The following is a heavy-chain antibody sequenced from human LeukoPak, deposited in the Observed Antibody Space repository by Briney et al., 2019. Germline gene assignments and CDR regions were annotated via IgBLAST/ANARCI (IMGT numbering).Heavy chain of an antibody. D-gene: IGHD1-26*01. CDR2: ISYDGSNK. Sequence: GGSLRLSCAASGFTSSRYGMHWVRQAPGKGLEWGTAISYDGSNKYYADSVEGRFTISRDNAKNSLYLQMNSLRAEDTAVYYCARDGVGGSYSDYYYYYYMDVWGKGTTVTISS. J-gene: IGHJ6*03. V-gene: IGHV3-30*04. CDR1: GFTSSRYG. CDR3: ARDGVGGSYSDYYYYYYMDV.